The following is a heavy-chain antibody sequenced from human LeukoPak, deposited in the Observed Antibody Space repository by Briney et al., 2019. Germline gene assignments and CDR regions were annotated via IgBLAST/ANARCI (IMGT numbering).Heavy chain of an antibody. D-gene: IGHD6-19*01. V-gene: IGHV3-48*04. J-gene: IGHJ4*02. CDR2: ISHTGSTM. Sequence: PGGSLRLSCAASGFSFSIYSLNWVRQAPGKGLEWVSYISHTGSTMSYADSVKGRFTISRDNAKNSLYLQMNSLRADDTAVYYCARGPIAVAGKNHYYFDYWGQGTLVTVSS. CDR3: ARGPIAVAGKNHYYFDY. CDR1: GFSFSIYS.